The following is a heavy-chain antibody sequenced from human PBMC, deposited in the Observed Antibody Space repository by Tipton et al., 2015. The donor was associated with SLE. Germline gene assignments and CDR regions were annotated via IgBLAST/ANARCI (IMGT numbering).Heavy chain of an antibody. CDR2: ISSSGNYI. CDR1: GFTFSSYT. D-gene: IGHD3-3*01. V-gene: IGHV3-21*01. Sequence: SLRLSCAASGFTFSSYTMNWVRQAPGKGLEWVSSISSSGNYIYYADSLKGRFTISRDYAKNSLYLQMNSLRAEDTAVYYCARDETHYDFWSGYWGPWAFDIWGQGTMVTGSS. CDR3: ARDETHYDFWSGYWGPWAFDI. J-gene: IGHJ3*02.